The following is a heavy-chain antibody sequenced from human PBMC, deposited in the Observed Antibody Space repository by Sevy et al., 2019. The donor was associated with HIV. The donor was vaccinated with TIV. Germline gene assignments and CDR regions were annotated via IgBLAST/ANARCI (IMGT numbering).Heavy chain of an antibody. CDR2: ISWNSGSI. Sequence: SLKISCAASGFTFDDYAMHWVRQAPGKGLEWVSGISWNSGSIGYADSVKGRFTISRDNAKNSLYLQMNSLGAEDTALYYCAKGGTPYCSGGSCTFDYWGQGTLVTVSS. CDR3: AKGGTPYCSGGSCTFDY. CDR1: GFTFDDYA. D-gene: IGHD2-15*01. J-gene: IGHJ4*02. V-gene: IGHV3-9*01.